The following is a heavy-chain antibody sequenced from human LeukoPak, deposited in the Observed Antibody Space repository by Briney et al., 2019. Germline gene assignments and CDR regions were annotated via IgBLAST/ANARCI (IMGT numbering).Heavy chain of an antibody. CDR3: ARRWAYYDSSGQRTGSDSFDY. CDR1: GYSFPTYW. J-gene: IGHJ4*02. CDR2: IYPGDSDT. Sequence: GESLKISCKGSGYSFPTYWLGWVRQMPGKGLEWMGFIYPGDSDTRYSPSFQGQVTISADKSISTAYLQWSSLKASDTAMYYCARRWAYYDSSGQRTGSDSFDYWGQGTLVTVSS. V-gene: IGHV5-51*01. D-gene: IGHD3-22*01.